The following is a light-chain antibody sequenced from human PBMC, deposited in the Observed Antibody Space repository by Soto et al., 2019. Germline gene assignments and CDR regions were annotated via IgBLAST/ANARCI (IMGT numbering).Light chain of an antibody. CDR1: SSDVGGYNL. CDR3: TSYTSIGTEV. J-gene: IGLJ3*02. CDR2: EVS. Sequence: QSALTQPASVSGSPGQSITISCTGTSSDVGGYNLVAWYQQHPGKAPKLMTYEVSHRPSGISDRFSGSKAGNTASLTISGLQTEDEADYYCTSYTSIGTEVFGVGTKLTVL. V-gene: IGLV2-14*01.